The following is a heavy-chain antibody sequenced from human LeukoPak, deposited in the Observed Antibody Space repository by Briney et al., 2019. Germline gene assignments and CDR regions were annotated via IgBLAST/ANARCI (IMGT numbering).Heavy chain of an antibody. CDR1: SSSISRQY. J-gene: IGHJ3*02. CDR2: IYYSGST. D-gene: IGHD2-15*01. CDR3: ARLGHCSVGRCPLDHDAFDI. Sequence: SETLSLTCTVPSSSISRQYWSWIRRPPGKGLEWIGFIYYSGSTNYNPSLRSRVTISVDTSKNQFSLKLSSVTAADTAVYYCARLGHCSVGRCPLDHDAFDIWGQGTMVTVSS. V-gene: IGHV4-59*08.